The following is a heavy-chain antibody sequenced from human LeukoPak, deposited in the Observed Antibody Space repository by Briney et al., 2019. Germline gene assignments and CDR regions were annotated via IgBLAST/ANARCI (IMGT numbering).Heavy chain of an antibody. CDR2: ISGNGGRT. D-gene: IGHD3-9*01. Sequence: GSLRLSCAASGFTFSTYTMAWVRQAPGGGLEWVSGISGNGGRTYYADSVKGRFTISRDNSKNTLFLQMNSLRPEDTAVYYCARGEYDLLTGVYDTYGIDVRGQGTTVTVSS. V-gene: IGHV3-23*01. J-gene: IGHJ6*02. CDR1: GFTFSTYT. CDR3: ARGEYDLLTGVYDTYGIDV.